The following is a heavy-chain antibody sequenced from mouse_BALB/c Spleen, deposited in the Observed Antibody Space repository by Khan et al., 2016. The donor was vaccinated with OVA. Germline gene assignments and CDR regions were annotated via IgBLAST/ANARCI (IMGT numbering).Heavy chain of an antibody. V-gene: IGHV3-2*02. CDR3: ARRAYYGNWYFDV. CDR2: ISYSGST. CDR1: GYSITSDYA. Sequence: EVQLQESGPGLVKPSQSLSLTCTVTGYSITSDYAWNWIRQFPGNKLEWMGYISYSGSTSYNPSLKSRISITRDTSKNQFFLQLSSVTTEDTATYYCARRAYYGNWYFDVRGAGTTVTVSS. D-gene: IGHD2-1*01. J-gene: IGHJ1*01.